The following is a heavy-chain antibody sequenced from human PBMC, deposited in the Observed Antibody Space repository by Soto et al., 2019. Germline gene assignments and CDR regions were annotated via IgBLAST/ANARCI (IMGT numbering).Heavy chain of an antibody. V-gene: IGHV1-69*01. CDR1: GGTSSSFA. J-gene: IGHJ3*02. D-gene: IGHD3-22*01. CDR3: ARGYFYDSSVSDAFDI. Sequence: QVQLVQSGAEVKKPGSSVKVSCKASGGTSSSFAISWVRQAPGQGLEWMGGIILMYGTANYAKKFQGRVTITADQSTTTAYMELSSLRSADTAVYYCARGYFYDSSVSDAFDIWGQGTMVTVSS. CDR2: IILMYGTA.